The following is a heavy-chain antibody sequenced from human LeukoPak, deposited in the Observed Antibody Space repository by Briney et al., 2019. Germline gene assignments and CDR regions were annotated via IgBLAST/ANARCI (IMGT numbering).Heavy chain of an antibody. D-gene: IGHD4-17*01. CDR1: GGSISSYY. V-gene: IGHV4-39*01. CDR2: IYYSGST. CDR3: ARGTTVSKNRKYYFDY. Sequence: SETLSLTCTVSGGSISSYYWGWIRQPPGKGLEWIGSIYYSGSTYYNPSLKSRVTISVDTSKNQFSLKLSSVTAADTAVYYCARGTTVSKNRKYYFDYWGQGTLVTVSS. J-gene: IGHJ4*02.